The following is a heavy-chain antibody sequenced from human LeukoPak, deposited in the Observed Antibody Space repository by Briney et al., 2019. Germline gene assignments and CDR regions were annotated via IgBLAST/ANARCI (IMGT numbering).Heavy chain of an antibody. D-gene: IGHD2-15*01. Sequence: GESLKISCKGSGYSFTNYWIAWVRQMPGKGLEWMGIIYPGDSDTRYSPSFQGQVTISADKSISTAYLQWSSLKASDTAMYYCARHGGPYCSGGSCYSGPPYDWGQGTLVTVSS. CDR2: IYPGDSDT. J-gene: IGHJ4*02. CDR3: ARHGGPYCSGGSCYSGPPYD. V-gene: IGHV5-51*01. CDR1: GYSFTNYW.